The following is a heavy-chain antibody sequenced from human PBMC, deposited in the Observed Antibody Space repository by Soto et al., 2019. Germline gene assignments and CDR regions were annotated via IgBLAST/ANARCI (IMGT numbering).Heavy chain of an antibody. V-gene: IGHV3-7*05. CDR2: IKQDGSEK. CDR1: GFTFGSYW. D-gene: IGHD3-22*01. J-gene: IGHJ1*01. Sequence: GGSLRLSCAASGFTFGSYWMSWVRQAPGKGLEWVANIKQDGSEKYYVDSVKGRFTISRDNAKNSLYLQMNSLRAEDTAVYHCARVKTYYYDSSGSRGWFQHWGQGTLVTVSS. CDR3: ARVKTYYYDSSGSRGWFQH.